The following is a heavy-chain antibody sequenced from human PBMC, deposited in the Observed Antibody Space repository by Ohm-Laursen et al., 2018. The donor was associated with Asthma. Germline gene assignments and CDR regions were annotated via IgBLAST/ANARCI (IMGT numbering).Heavy chain of an antibody. D-gene: IGHD3-10*01. J-gene: IGHJ3*01. CDR2: IYPGGAT. Sequence: GSLRLSCSASGFSVSRHFMNWIRQGPEKGLEWVPDIYPGGATFYADSVKGRFTISRDDSKNTLNLQMSSLRGDDTAVYYCARGQGSGDISGSDPFDLWGQGTTVIVSS. V-gene: IGHV3-53*01. CDR3: ARGQGSGDISGSDPFDL. CDR1: GFSVSRHF.